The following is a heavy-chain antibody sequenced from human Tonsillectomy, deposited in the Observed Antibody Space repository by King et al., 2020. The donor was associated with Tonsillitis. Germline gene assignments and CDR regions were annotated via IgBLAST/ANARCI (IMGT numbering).Heavy chain of an antibody. Sequence: VQLQESGPGLVKPSETLSLTCTVSGGSISGYYWSWIRQPPGKGLEWLAYIYYSGSTNYNPSLKSRVTISVDTSKNQFSMELSSVTAADTAVYYCARLGGSVVPAAIAYWYFYLWGRGTLVTVSS. CDR3: ARLGGSVVPAAIAYWYFYL. J-gene: IGHJ2*01. CDR2: IYYSGST. D-gene: IGHD2-2*01. CDR1: GGSISGYY. V-gene: IGHV4-59*08.